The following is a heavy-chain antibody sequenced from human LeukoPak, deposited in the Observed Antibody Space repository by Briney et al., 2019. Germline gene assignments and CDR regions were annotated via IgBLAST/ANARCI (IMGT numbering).Heavy chain of an antibody. V-gene: IGHV3-53*01. CDR1: GFTFSSNY. CDR2: IYSGGST. Sequence: GGSLRLSCAASGFTFSSNYMSWVRQAPGKGLEWVSVIYSGGSTYYADSVKGRFTISRDNSKNTLYLQMNSLRAEDTAVYYCARERAPGDYYDSSGYFFDIWGQGTMVTVSS. CDR3: ARERAPGDYYDSSGYFFDI. J-gene: IGHJ3*02. D-gene: IGHD3-22*01.